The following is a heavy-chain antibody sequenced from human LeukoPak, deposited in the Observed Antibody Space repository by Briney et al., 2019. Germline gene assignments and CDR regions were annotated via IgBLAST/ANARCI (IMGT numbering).Heavy chain of an antibody. CDR2: IYYSGST. J-gene: IGHJ4*02. Sequence: SETLSLTCTVSGGSISSTSYYWGWIRQPPGKGLEWIGSIYYSGSTYYNPSLKSRVTISVDTSKNQFSLKLSSLTAADTAVYYCARDGEGLDYWGQGTLVTVSS. CDR3: ARDGEGLDY. D-gene: IGHD7-27*01. V-gene: IGHV4-39*07. CDR1: GGSISSTSYY.